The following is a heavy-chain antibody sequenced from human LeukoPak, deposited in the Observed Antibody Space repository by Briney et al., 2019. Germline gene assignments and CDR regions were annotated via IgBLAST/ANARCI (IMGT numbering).Heavy chain of an antibody. D-gene: IGHD5-18*01. Sequence: PGGSLRLSCAASGFTFSSYAMSWVRQAPGKGLVGDFAISGSGGSTYYADSVKGRFTISRDTSKNTLYLQMNSLRAEDTAVYYCAKADTAMVTGMDYWGQGTLGTVSS. J-gene: IGHJ4*02. CDR3: AKADTAMVTGMDY. V-gene: IGHV3-23*01. CDR2: ISGSGGST. CDR1: GFTFSSYA.